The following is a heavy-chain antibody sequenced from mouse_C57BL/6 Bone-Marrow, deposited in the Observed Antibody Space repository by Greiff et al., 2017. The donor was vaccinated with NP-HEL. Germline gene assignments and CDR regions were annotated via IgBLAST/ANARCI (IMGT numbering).Heavy chain of an antibody. CDR1: GYTFTSYW. CDR3: ARRANWAWFAY. J-gene: IGHJ3*01. V-gene: IGHV1-52*01. Sequence: QVQLQQPGAELVRPGSSVKLSCKASGYTFTSYWMHWVKQRPIQGLEWIGNIDPSDSETHSNQKFKDKATLTVDKSSSTAYMQLSSLTSEDSAVYYCARRANWAWFAYWGQGTLVTVSA. D-gene: IGHD4-1*01. CDR2: IDPSDSET.